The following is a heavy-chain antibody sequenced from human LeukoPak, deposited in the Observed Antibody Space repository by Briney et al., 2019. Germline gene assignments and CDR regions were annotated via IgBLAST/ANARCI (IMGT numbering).Heavy chain of an antibody. V-gene: IGHV3-21*01. CDR2: ISSSSSYI. Sequence: PGGSLRLSCAVSGFTFSSYSMNWVRQAPGKGLEWVSSISSSSSYIYYADSVKGRFTISRDNAKNSLYLQMNSLRAEDTAVYYCARDHYYDSSGYYFWGQGTLVTVSS. CDR3: ARDHYYDSSGYYF. D-gene: IGHD3-22*01. CDR1: GFTFSSYS. J-gene: IGHJ4*02.